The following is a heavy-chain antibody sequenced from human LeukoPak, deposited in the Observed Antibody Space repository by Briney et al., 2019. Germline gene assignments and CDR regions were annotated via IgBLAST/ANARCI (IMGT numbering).Heavy chain of an antibody. CDR1: GFTLSSYA. J-gene: IGHJ4*02. Sequence: PGASLRLSCAASGFTLSSYAMSWVRQAPGKGLEWVSGISGSGGSIYYADSVKGRFTISRDNSKNTLYLQMNNLRAEDTAVYYCAKTPGYSGYESPIDYWGQGTLVTVSS. D-gene: IGHD5-12*01. CDR3: AKTPGYSGYESPIDY. V-gene: IGHV3-23*01. CDR2: ISGSGGSI.